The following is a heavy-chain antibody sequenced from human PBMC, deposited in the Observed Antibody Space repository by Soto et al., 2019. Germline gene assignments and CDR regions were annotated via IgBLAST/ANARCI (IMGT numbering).Heavy chain of an antibody. Sequence: GGSLRLSCAASGFTFSSCAMHWVRQAPGKGLEWVAVISYDGSNKYYADSVKGRFTISRDNSKNTLYLQMDSLRAEDTAVYYCARGPSIAARPGYYGMDVWGQGTTVTVSS. CDR1: GFTFSSCA. CDR3: ARGPSIAARPGYYGMDV. J-gene: IGHJ6*02. D-gene: IGHD6-6*01. V-gene: IGHV3-30-3*01. CDR2: ISYDGSNK.